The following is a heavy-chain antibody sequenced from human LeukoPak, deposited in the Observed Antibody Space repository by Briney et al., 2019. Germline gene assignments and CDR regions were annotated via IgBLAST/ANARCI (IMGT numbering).Heavy chain of an antibody. D-gene: IGHD3-10*01. Sequence: GGSLRLSCAASGFTFSSYSMNWVRQAPGKGLEWVSSISSSSSYIYYADSVKGRFTISRDSAKNSLYLQMNSLRAEDTAVYYCARDKITMVRGVSDYWGQGTLVTVSS. CDR2: ISSSSSYI. V-gene: IGHV3-21*01. J-gene: IGHJ4*02. CDR1: GFTFSSYS. CDR3: ARDKITMVRGVSDY.